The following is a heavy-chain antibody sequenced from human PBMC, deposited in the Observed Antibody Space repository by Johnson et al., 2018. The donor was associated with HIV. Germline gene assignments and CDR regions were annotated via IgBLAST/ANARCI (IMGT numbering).Heavy chain of an antibody. V-gene: IGHV3-30*14. Sequence: QMQLVESGGGVVQPGRSLRLSCAASGFTLSDSALHWVRQAPGKGLEWVAVISYDGSNILYADSVKGRFTISRDNSKNTLYLQMNSLRPEDTAVYYCARDGRDLVTRGGFDVWGPGTVVTVSS. CDR1: GFTLSDSA. J-gene: IGHJ3*01. D-gene: IGHD5-18*01. CDR2: ISYDGSNI. CDR3: ARDGRDLVTRGGFDV.